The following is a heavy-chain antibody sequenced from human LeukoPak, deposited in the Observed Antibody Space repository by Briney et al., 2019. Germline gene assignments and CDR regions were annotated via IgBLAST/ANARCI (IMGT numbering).Heavy chain of an antibody. CDR2: ISYTGST. J-gene: IGHJ5*02. CDR1: GGSISPYF. CDR3: ARDDYRGVTNFDP. D-gene: IGHD3-10*01. Sequence: SETLSLSCTVSGGSISPYFWSWFRQPPGKGLEWIGYISYTGSTIYSPSLKSRVTISVDTSKNQFSLQLASVTAADTAVYYCARDDYRGVTNFDPWGQGTRVTVSS. V-gene: IGHV4-59*01.